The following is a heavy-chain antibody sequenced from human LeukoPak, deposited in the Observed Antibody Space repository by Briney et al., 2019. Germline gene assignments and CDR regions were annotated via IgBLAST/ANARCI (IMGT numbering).Heavy chain of an antibody. CDR2: ISGSSSYI. Sequence: GGSLRLSCAASGFTFSTYNMNWVRQAPGKGLEWVSSISGSSSYIYYADSVKGRFSISRDNAKSSLYLQMSSLRAEDTAVYYCVRASGGDRGYDLYYFDYWGQGTLVTVSS. CDR3: VRASGGDRGYDLYYFDY. V-gene: IGHV3-21*01. J-gene: IGHJ4*02. CDR1: GFTFSTYN. D-gene: IGHD5-12*01.